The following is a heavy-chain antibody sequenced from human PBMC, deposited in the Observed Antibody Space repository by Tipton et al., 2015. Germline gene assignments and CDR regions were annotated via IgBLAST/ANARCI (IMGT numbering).Heavy chain of an antibody. CDR2: TYYRSQWFY. CDR1: GDSVSTKRAS. D-gene: IGHD6-19*01. CDR3: ARESLAEADTWVYYNGLNV. V-gene: IGHV6-1*01. Sequence: GLVKPSQNLSLTCAISGDSVSTKRASWNWIRQSPSRGLEWLGRTYYRSQWFYDYAVAVGSRINISADISKNQFSLQLTSVAPEDTAVYYRARESLAEADTWVYYNGLNVWGQGTTVTVSS. J-gene: IGHJ6*02.